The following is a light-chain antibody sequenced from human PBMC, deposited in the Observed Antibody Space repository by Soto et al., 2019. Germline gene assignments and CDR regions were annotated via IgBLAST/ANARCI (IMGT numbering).Light chain of an antibody. CDR1: QSISSW. CDR2: KAS. CDR3: QQYNSYST. J-gene: IGKJ1*01. V-gene: IGKV1-5*03. Sequence: NQMTQSPATLSASVGDTVTITCRASQSISSWLAWYQQKPGKAPKLLIYKASSLESGVPSRFSGSGSGTEFTLTISSLQPDDFATYYCQQYNSYSTFGQGTKVDIK.